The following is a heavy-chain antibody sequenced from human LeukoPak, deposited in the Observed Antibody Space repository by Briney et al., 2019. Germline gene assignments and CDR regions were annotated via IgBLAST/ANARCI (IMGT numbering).Heavy chain of an antibody. V-gene: IGHV3-21*01. J-gene: IGHJ4*02. Sequence: GGSLRLSCAASGFSFSSYSMNWVRQSPGKGLEWVSSISRSSSNTYYADSLKGRFTISRDNAKNSLYLQMNSLRAEDTAVYYCARDSGGSGWFNWGQGTLVTVSS. CDR1: GFSFSSYS. D-gene: IGHD6-19*01. CDR2: ISRSSSNT. CDR3: ARDSGGSGWFN.